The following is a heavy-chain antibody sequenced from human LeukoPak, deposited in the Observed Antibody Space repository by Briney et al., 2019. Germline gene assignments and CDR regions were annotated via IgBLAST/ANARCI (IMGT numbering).Heavy chain of an antibody. CDR3: AKSSDGSTSFDQ. V-gene: IGHV3-23*01. J-gene: IGHJ4*02. Sequence: GGSLRLSCVASGFTFRTYAMSWVRQTPGKGLEWVSGISDSGGTTYYVDSVKGRFTISRDNSKNTLYLQINSLRAEDMALYYCAKSSDGSTSFDQWGQGTLVTVSS. CDR2: ISDSGGTT. D-gene: IGHD2-2*01. CDR1: GFTFRTYA.